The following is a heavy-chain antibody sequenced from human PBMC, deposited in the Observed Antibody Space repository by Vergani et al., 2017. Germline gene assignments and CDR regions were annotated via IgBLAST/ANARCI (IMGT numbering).Heavy chain of an antibody. CDR3: ARVRSSSWWEWYFDL. CDR1: GFTFDDYA. Sequence: EVQLVESGGGLVQPGRSLRLSCAASGFTFDDYAMHWVRQAPGKGLEWVSGISWNSGSIGYADSVKGRFTISRDNAKNSLYLQMNSLRAEDTAVYYCARVRSSSWWEWYFDLWGRGTLVTVSS. V-gene: IGHV3-9*01. D-gene: IGHD6-13*01. J-gene: IGHJ2*01. CDR2: ISWNSGSI.